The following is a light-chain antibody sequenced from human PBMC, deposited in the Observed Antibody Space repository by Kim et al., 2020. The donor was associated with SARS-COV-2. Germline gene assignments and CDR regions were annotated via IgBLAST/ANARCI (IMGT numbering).Light chain of an antibody. CDR3: QQYNTSTPSS. Sequence: FVGDRVTITVRASQTINTWLAWHQQRPGKAPKLLIYKAPNLNNGVPSRFSGSGSGTEFTLTVSSLQADDFATYYCQQYNTSTPSSFGPGTKLEI. CDR1: QTINTW. CDR2: KAP. J-gene: IGKJ2*03. V-gene: IGKV1-5*03.